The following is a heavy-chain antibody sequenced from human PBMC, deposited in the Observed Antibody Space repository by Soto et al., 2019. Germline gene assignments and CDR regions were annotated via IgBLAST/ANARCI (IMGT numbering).Heavy chain of an antibody. V-gene: IGHV3-64D*06. CDR2: ISSNGGST. CDR1: GYTFSSYA. D-gene: IGHD3-22*01. CDR3: VKAQNYYDSSGYYFSKSIKRRYYYYGMDV. Sequence: PGGSLRLSCSASGYTFSSYAMHWVRQAPGKGLEYVSAISSNGGSTYYADSVKGRFTISRDNSKNTLYLQMSSLRAEDTAVYYCVKAQNYYDSSGYYFSKSIKRRYYYYGMDVWGQGTTVTVSS. J-gene: IGHJ6*02.